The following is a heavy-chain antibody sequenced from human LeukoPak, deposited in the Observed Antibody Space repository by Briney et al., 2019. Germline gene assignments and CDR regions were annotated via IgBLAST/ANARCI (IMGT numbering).Heavy chain of an antibody. J-gene: IGHJ5*02. V-gene: IGHV3-30*03. Sequence: GGSLRLSCAASGFSFSNFGMSWVRQSPGKGLEWVAVISYDGSNKYYADSVKGRFTISRDNSKNTLYLQMNSLRAEDTAVYYCARDSYDILTGLGGNWFDPWGQGTLVTVSS. CDR2: ISYDGSNK. CDR1: GFSFSNFG. D-gene: IGHD3-9*01. CDR3: ARDSYDILTGLGGNWFDP.